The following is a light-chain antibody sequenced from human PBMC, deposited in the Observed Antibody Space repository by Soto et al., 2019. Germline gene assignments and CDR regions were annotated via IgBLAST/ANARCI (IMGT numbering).Light chain of an antibody. CDR2: GAS. CDR1: QTVSSVH. J-gene: IGKJ1*01. CDR3: QQYNNWLHTWT. Sequence: EIVLTQSPGTLSLSPGERASLSCRASQTVSSVHLAWYQHKPGQAPRLLIXGASRRATGVPARFSGSVSGTEFTRTISSLQSEEFAGYYCQQYNNWLHTWTFGQGTKVDTK. V-gene: IGKV3D-15*01.